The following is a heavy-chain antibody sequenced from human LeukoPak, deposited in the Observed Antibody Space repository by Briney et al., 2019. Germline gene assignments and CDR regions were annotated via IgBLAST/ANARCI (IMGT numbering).Heavy chain of an antibody. V-gene: IGHV3-30*18. CDR2: ISYDGSNK. CDR3: AKVTYYYDSSGYIPNALDY. J-gene: IGHJ4*02. D-gene: IGHD3-22*01. CDR1: GFTFSSYG. Sequence: PGGSLRLSCAASGFTFSSYGMHWVRQAPGKVLEWVAVISYDGSNKYYADSVKGRFTISRDNSKNTLYLQMNSLRAEDTAVYYCAKVTYYYDSSGYIPNALDYWGQGTLVTVSS.